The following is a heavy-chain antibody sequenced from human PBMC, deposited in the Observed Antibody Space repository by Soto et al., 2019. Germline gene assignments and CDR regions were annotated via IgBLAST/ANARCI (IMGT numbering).Heavy chain of an antibody. CDR3: ASSSSLNDAFDI. CDR1: GYTFTGYY. CDR2: INPNSGGT. V-gene: IGHV1-2*04. Sequence: ASVKVSCKASGYTFTGYYMHWVRQAPGQGLEWMGWINPNSGGTNYAQKFQGWGTMTRDTSISTAYMELSRLRSDDTAVYYCASSSSLNDAFDIWGQGTMVTVSS. D-gene: IGHD6-6*01. J-gene: IGHJ3*02.